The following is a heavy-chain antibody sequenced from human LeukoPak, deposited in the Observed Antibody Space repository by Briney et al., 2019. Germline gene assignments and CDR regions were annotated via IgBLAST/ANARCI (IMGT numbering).Heavy chain of an antibody. V-gene: IGHV4-59*01. J-gene: IGHJ6*03. D-gene: IGHD2-15*01. CDR2: IYYSGST. CDR3: ARTTEGYCRGRSCYSYYYYMDV. Sequence: PSETLSLTCTVSGGSISSYYWSWIRQPPGKGLEWIGYIYYSGSTNYNPSLKSRVTISVDTSKNQFSLKLRSVTAADTAVDYCARTTEGYCRGRSCYSYYYYMDVWGKGTTVTVSS. CDR1: GGSISSYY.